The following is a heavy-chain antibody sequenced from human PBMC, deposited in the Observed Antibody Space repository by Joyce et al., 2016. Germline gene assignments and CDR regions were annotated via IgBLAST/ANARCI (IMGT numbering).Heavy chain of an antibody. CDR2: INNSGVT. D-gene: IGHD6-19*01. V-gene: IGHV4-34*01. CDR3: ARSQWLAPLMY. J-gene: IGHJ4*02. Sequence: QVQLQQWGAGLLKPSETLSLTCAVSGGPFRGFFWTWVRQPPGKGLEWIEDINNSGVTNDNPSLKTRVTFSVDTSKNQFSLKLTSLSAADTAVYYCARSQWLAPLMYWGQGTPVTVSS. CDR1: GGPFRGFF.